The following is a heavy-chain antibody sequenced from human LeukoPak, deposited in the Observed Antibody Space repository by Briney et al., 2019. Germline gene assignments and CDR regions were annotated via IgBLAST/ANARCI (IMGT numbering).Heavy chain of an antibody. V-gene: IGHV3-21*04. CDR1: GFTFSSYS. J-gene: IGHJ4*02. Sequence: GGSLRLSCAASGFTFSSYSMNWVRQAPGKGLEWVSSISSSSSYIYYADSVKGRFTISRDNSKNTLYLQMNSLRAEDTAVYYCAKDRRTHEQLLFDYWGQGTLVTVSS. D-gene: IGHD2-15*01. CDR2: ISSSSSYI. CDR3: AKDRRTHEQLLFDY.